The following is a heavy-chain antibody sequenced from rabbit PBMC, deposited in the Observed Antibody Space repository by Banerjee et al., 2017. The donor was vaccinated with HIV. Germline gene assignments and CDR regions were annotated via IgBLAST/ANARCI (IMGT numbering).Heavy chain of an antibody. CDR2: IFAGSSGAT. J-gene: IGHJ4*01. Sequence: QSLEESGGDLVKPGASLTLTCTASGFSFSSSYWICWVRQAPGKGLEWIACIFAGSSGATYYANWAKGRFTISKTSSTTVTLQMTSLTAADTATYFCARSLPGTWYYDGFNLWGQGTLVTVS. CDR1: GFSFSSSYW. D-gene: IGHD8-1*01. CDR3: ARSLPGTWYYDGFNL. V-gene: IGHV1S40*01.